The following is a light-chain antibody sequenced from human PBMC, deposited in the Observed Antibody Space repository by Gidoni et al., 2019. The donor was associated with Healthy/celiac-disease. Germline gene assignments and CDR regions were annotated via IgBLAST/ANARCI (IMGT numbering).Light chain of an antibody. CDR3: QQYGSSPET. J-gene: IGKJ2*01. V-gene: IGKV3-20*01. CDR1: QSVSSSY. CDR2: GAS. Sequence: EIVLTQSPGTLPVSPGERATLSCRASQSVSSSYLAWYQQKPGQAPRLLIYGASSRATGIPDRFSGSGSGTDFTLTISRLEPEDFAVYYCQQYGSSPETFGQGTKLEIK.